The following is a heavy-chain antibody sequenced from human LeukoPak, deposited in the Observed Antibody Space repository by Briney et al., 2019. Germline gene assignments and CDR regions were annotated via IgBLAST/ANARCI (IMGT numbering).Heavy chain of an antibody. CDR2: IKQDGSEK. V-gene: IGHV3-7*03. J-gene: IGHJ4*02. Sequence: PGGSLRLSCAASGFTFSSYWMSWVRQAPGKGLEWVANIKQDGSEKYYVDSVKGRFTISRDNAKNSLYLQMNSLRAEDTAVYYCAKGDYYDSSGVTPFDYWGQGTLVTVSS. CDR3: AKGDYYDSSGVTPFDY. D-gene: IGHD3-22*01. CDR1: GFTFSSYW.